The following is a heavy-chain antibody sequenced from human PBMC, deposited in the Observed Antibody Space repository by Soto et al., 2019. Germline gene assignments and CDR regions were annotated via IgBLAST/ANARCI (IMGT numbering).Heavy chain of an antibody. Sequence: ASVKVSCKASGGTFSSYAMSWVRQAPGKGLEWVSAISGSGGSTYYADSVKGRFTISRDNSKNTLYLQMNSLRAEDTAVYYCAKSHEFGVVILYYFDYWGQGTLVTVS. D-gene: IGHD3-3*01. CDR1: GGTFSSYA. CDR3: AKSHEFGVVILYYFDY. CDR2: ISGSGGST. V-gene: IGHV3-23*01. J-gene: IGHJ4*02.